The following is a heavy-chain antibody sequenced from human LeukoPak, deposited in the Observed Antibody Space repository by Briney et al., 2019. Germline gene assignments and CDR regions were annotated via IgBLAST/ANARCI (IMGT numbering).Heavy chain of an antibody. Sequence: SVKVSCKASGGTFSSYAISWVRQAPGQGLEWMGGIIPIFGTANYAQKFQGRVTITADESTSTAYMELSSLRSEDTAVYYCAREGSVTXEFDYWGQGTLVXVSS. J-gene: IGHJ4*02. V-gene: IGHV1-69*13. CDR2: IIPIFGTA. CDR3: AREGSVTXEFDY. D-gene: IGHD4-11*01. CDR1: GGTFSSYA.